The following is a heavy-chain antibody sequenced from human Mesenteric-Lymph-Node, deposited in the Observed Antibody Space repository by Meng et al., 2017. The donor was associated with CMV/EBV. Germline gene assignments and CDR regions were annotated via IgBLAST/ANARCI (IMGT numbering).Heavy chain of an antibody. CDR2: IYYSGST. D-gene: IGHD1-1*01. CDR3: ARVEDWNYGMDV. CDR1: GGSISSGDYY. J-gene: IGHJ6*02. V-gene: IGHV4-61*08. Sequence: SETLSLTCTVSGGSISSGDYYWSWIRQPPGKGLEWIGYIYYSGSTNYNPSLKSRVTISVDTSKNQFSLKLSSVTAADTAVYYCARVEDWNYGMDVWGQGTTVTVSS.